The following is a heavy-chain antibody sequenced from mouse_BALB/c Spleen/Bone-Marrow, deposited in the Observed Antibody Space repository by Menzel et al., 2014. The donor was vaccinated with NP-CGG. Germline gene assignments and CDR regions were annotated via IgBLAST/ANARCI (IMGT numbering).Heavy chain of an antibody. V-gene: IGHV1-26*01. CDR3: VTKGSSGYGLFAY. CDR2: INPNNGDT. D-gene: IGHD3-1*01. CDR1: GYTFTDYY. Sequence: VQLQQSGPEPVKPGASVKMSCKASGYTFTDYYMKWVKQSHGKNLEWIGDINPNNGDTFYNQKFKGKATLTVDTSSSTAYTQLNSLTSEDSAVYYCVTKGSSGYGLFAYWGQGTLVTVSA. J-gene: IGHJ3*01.